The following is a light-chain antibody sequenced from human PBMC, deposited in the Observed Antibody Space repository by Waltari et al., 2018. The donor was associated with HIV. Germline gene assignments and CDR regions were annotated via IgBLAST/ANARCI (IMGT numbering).Light chain of an antibody. V-gene: IGKV1-33*01. CDR3: QQYEDLSPLT. J-gene: IGKJ4*01. CDR1: QDISNY. Sequence: DIQMTQSPSSLSASVGDRVTITCQASQDISNYLNWYQQKPGKAPKLLIYDASNLETGVPSRFSGSGSGTEFVFTISSLQSEDIATDYCQQYEDLSPLTFGGGTKVEIK. CDR2: DAS.